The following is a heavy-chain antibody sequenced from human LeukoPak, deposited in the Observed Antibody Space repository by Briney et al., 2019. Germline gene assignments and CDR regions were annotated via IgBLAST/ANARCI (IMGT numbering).Heavy chain of an antibody. V-gene: IGHV1-69*13. CDR2: IIPIIGTA. CDR3: ARVPTTYGDQLLSFFDY. CDR1: GGTFSSYA. J-gene: IGHJ4*02. D-gene: IGHD2-2*01. Sequence: GASVKVSCKASGGTFSSYAISWVRQAPGQGLEWMGGIIPIIGTANYAQKFQGRVTITADESTSTAYMELSSLRSEDTAVYYCARVPTTYGDQLLSFFDYWGQGTLVTVSS.